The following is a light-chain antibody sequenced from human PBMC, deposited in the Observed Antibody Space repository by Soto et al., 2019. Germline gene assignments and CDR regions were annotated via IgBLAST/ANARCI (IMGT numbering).Light chain of an antibody. V-gene: IGLV2-8*01. CDR2: EVT. J-gene: IGLJ2*01. Sequence: QSALTQPPSASGSPGQSVTISCTGTSNDIGGSNFVSWYQQHPDKAPKLIIYEVTKRPSGVPDRFSAFKSGNPASLTVSGLQPEDEADYYCGSYAGSNNMLFGGGTKLTVL. CDR3: GSYAGSNNML. CDR1: SNDIGGSNF.